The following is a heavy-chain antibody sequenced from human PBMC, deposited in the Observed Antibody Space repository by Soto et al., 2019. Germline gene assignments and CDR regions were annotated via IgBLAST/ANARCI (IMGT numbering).Heavy chain of an antibody. CDR1: GGSINTYY. CDR2: IYSSGST. D-gene: IGHD3-22*01. Sequence: QVQLQESGPGLVKPSETLSLTCTVSGGSINTYYWSWIRQPAGKELEWIGRIYSSGSTNYNPSLKRRVTTSVDTSKNQFSLKLSSVTAADTAVYYCARLGYYYDSSGPLLRYFDLWGRGTLVTVSS. CDR3: ARLGYYYDSSGPLLRYFDL. V-gene: IGHV4-4*07. J-gene: IGHJ2*01.